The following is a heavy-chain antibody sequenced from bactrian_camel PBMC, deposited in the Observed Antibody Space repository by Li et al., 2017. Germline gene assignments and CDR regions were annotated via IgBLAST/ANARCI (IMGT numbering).Heavy chain of an antibody. CDR3: AAEANCVGSYFFQHGADFGD. CDR1: GLTFTYDS. D-gene: IGHD2*01. CDR2: FDVEETT. V-gene: IGHV3S53*01. Sequence: HVQLVESGGGSVQAGGSLLLSCAASGLTFTYDSMAWFRQAPGKEREGVAAFDVEETTTYADSVKGRFTISKDYAKNTLYLQMNDLKPEDTAMYYCAAEANCVGSYFFQHGADFGDWGQGTQVTVS. J-gene: IGHJ6*01.